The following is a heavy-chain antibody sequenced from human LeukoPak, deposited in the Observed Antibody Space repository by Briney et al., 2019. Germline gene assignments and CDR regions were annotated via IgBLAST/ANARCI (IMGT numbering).Heavy chain of an antibody. Sequence: GGSLRLSCAASGFTFSSYAMSWVRHAPGKGLEWVSAISGSGGSTYYADSVKGRFTISRDNSKNTLYLQMNSLRAEDTAVYYCVTHVDTAMVLFDYWGQGTLVTVSS. CDR1: GFTFSSYA. J-gene: IGHJ4*02. D-gene: IGHD5-18*01. CDR2: ISGSGGST. V-gene: IGHV3-23*01. CDR3: VTHVDTAMVLFDY.